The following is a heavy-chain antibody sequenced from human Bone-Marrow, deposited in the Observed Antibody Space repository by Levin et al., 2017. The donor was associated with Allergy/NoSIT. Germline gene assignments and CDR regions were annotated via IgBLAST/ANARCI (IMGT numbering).Heavy chain of an antibody. CDR2: VSKDERNK. Sequence: PGGSLRLSCAASGFTFSRFSMHWVRQAPGRGLEWVSVVSKDERNKFYADFVKGRFTISRDNSRNTLYLQMNSLTSEDTAVYYCATEGGSSWYNYWGQGSLVTVSS. CDR3: ATEGGSSWYNY. D-gene: IGHD6-13*01. V-gene: IGHV3-30*04. J-gene: IGHJ4*02. CDR1: GFTFSRFS.